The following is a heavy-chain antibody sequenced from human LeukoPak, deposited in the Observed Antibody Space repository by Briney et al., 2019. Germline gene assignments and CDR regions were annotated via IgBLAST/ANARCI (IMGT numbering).Heavy chain of an antibody. CDR2: IIPIFGTA. D-gene: IGHD1-7*01. CDR3: ARSGRPSLELLAGAFDI. J-gene: IGHJ3*02. CDR1: GGTFSSYA. Sequence: SVKVSCKASGGTFSSYAISWVRQAPGQGLEWMGGIIPIFGTANYAQKFQGRVTITTDESTSTAYMELSSLRPEDTAVYYCARSGRPSLELLAGAFDIWGQGTMVTVSS. V-gene: IGHV1-69*05.